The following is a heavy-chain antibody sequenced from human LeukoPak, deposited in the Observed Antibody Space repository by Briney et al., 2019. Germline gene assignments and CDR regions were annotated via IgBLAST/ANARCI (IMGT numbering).Heavy chain of an antibody. Sequence: SGTLSLTCTVSGGSISSYYWSWIRQPPGKGLEWIGYIYYSGSTNYNPSLKSRVTISVDTSKNQFSLKLSSVTAADTAVYYCARAGIVVVPADYYMDVWGKGTTVTVSS. V-gene: IGHV4-59*01. CDR2: IYYSGST. CDR1: GGSISSYY. J-gene: IGHJ6*03. CDR3: ARAGIVVVPADYYMDV. D-gene: IGHD2-2*01.